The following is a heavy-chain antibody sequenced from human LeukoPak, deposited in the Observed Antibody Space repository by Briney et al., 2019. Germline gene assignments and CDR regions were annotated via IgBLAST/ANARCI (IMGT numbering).Heavy chain of an antibody. CDR3: AKNTKPTLVTPDF. J-gene: IGHJ4*02. CDR2: IPYDGSNT. CDR1: GFTFSNYG. V-gene: IGHV3-30*18. Sequence: GGSLRFSCAASGFTFSNYGMHWVRQAPGKGLEWVAVIPYDGSNTYYADSVKGRFTISRDNSKNTLYLQMNSLRSEDTAVYYCAKNTKPTLVTPDFWGQGTLVTVSS. D-gene: IGHD4-23*01.